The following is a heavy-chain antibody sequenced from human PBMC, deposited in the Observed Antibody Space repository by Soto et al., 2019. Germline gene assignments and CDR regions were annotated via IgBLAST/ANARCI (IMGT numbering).Heavy chain of an antibody. D-gene: IGHD3-3*01. Sequence: ASVKVSCKASGYTFTGYYMHWVRQAPGQGLEWMGWINPNSGGTNYAQKFQGWVTMTRDTSISTAYMELSRLRSDDTAVYYCAREGRLGDYYYGMDVWGQGTTVTVSS. CDR1: GYTFTGYY. CDR2: INPNSGGT. CDR3: AREGRLGDYYYGMDV. J-gene: IGHJ6*02. V-gene: IGHV1-2*04.